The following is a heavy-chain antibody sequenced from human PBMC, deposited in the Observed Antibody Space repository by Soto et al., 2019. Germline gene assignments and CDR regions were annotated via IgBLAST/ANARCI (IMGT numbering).Heavy chain of an antibody. J-gene: IGHJ6*02. CDR2: IKSKTDGGTT. V-gene: IGHV3-15*07. CDR1: GFTFSNAW. CDR3: STDYRRPMTIFGVVIQCDYYYYGMDG. D-gene: IGHD3-3*01. Sequence: EVQLVESGGGLVKPGGSLRLSCAASGFTFSNAWMNWVRQAPGKGLEWVGRIKSKTDGGTTDYAAPVKGRFTISRDDSKNTLYQQMSSQKTEDTAVYYCSTDYRRPMTIFGVVIQCDYYYYGMDGWGQGTTVTVSS.